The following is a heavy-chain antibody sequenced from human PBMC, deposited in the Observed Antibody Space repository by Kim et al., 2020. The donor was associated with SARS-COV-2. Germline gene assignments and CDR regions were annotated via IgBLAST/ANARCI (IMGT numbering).Heavy chain of an antibody. CDR2: IYPGDSDT. D-gene: IGHD2-21*01. CDR3: ARGRAIVVAYGAFDI. J-gene: IGHJ3*02. V-gene: IGHV5-51*01. Sequence: GESLKISCKGSGYSFTSYWIGWVRQMPGKGLEWMGIIYPGDSDTRYSPSFQGQVTISADKSISTAYLQWSSLKASDTAMYYCARGRAIVVAYGAFDIWGQGTMVTVSS. CDR1: GYSFTSYW.